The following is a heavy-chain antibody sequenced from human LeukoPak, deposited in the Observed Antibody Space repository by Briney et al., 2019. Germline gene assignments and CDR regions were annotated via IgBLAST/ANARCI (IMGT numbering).Heavy chain of an antibody. J-gene: IGHJ3*02. V-gene: IGHV4-30-2*01. D-gene: IGHD4-17*01. Sequence: PSETLPLTCTVSGASISSGGYYWSWIRQPPGKGLEWIGYIYHRGSTYYNPSLKSRVTISLDRSNNQFSLKLTSVTAADTAVYYCASTVTTFGAFDIWGQGSMVTVSS. CDR3: ASTVTTFGAFDI. CDR1: GASISSGGYY. CDR2: IYHRGST.